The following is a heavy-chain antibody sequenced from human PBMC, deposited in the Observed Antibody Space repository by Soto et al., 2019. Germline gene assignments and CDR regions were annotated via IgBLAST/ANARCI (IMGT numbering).Heavy chain of an antibody. J-gene: IGHJ4*02. D-gene: IGHD1-26*01. CDR3: AKDRGSYSPYYFDY. CDR2: ISGSGGST. V-gene: IGHV3-23*01. Sequence: EVQLLESGGGLVQPGGSLRLSCAASGFTFSSYAMSWVRQAPGKGLEWVAAISGSGGSTYYGDSVKGRFTISRDNSKNTLYLQMDSLRAEGTAVYYCAKDRGSYSPYYFDYWGQGTLVTVSS. CDR1: GFTFSSYA.